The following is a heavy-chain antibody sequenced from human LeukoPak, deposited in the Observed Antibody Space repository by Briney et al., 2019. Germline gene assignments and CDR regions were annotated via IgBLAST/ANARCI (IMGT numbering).Heavy chain of an antibody. J-gene: IGHJ6*03. CDR3: ARSYGNLWFGEFTYYYYMDV. CDR1: GGSFSGYY. D-gene: IGHD3-10*01. CDR2: INHSGST. V-gene: IGHV4-34*01. Sequence: SETLSLTCAVYGGSFSGYYWSWIRQPPGKGLEWIGEINHSGSTNYNPSLKSRVTISVDTSKNQFSLKLSSVTAADTAVYYCARSYGNLWFGEFTYYYYMDVWGKGTTVTISS.